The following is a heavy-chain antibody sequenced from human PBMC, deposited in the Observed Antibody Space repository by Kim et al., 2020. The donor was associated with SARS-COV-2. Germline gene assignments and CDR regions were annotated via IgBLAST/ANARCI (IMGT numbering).Heavy chain of an antibody. CDR2: IYWDDNK. J-gene: IGHJ4*01. CDR1: GFSLSANGVG. D-gene: IGHD2-2*02. CDR3: ARRYCTGTRCYSWLDF. V-gene: IGHV2-5*02. Sequence: SGPTLVNPTETLTLTCTFSGFSLSANGVGVGWIRQPPGESLQWLALIYWDDNKRYSPSLKNRLTIAKDTSKNQVVLTMTNMDPVDTGTYYCARRYCTGTRCYSWLDFWGRGTLVTVYS.